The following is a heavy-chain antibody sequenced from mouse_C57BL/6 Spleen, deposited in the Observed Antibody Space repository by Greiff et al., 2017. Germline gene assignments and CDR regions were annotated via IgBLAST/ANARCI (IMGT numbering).Heavy chain of an antibody. Sequence: QLQQSGPVLVKPGASVKMSRKASGYTFTDYYMNWVKQSHGKSLEWIGVINPYNGGTSYNQKFKGKATLTVDKSSSTAYMELNSLTSEDSAVYYCARDRYYGNWEDYAMDYWGQGTSVTVSS. CDR2: INPYNGGT. D-gene: IGHD2-1*01. J-gene: IGHJ4*01. CDR1: GYTFTDYY. V-gene: IGHV1-19*01. CDR3: ARDRYYGNWEDYAMDY.